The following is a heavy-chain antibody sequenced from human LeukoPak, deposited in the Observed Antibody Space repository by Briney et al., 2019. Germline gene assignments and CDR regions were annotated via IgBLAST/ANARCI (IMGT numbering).Heavy chain of an antibody. J-gene: IGHJ6*03. CDR2: IDYSGST. D-gene: IGHD3-10*01. Sequence: SQTLSLTCTVSGGSISSHYWSWIRQPPGKGLEWIGYIDYSGSTNYNPSLKSRVTISVATSKNQFTLNLSSVTAADTAVYYCARESSGHYYTPLGYMDVWGKGTTVTVSS. CDR1: GGSISSHY. CDR3: ARESSGHYYTPLGYMDV. V-gene: IGHV4-59*11.